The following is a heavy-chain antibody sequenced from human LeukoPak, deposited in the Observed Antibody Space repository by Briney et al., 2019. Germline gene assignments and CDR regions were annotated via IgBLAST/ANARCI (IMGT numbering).Heavy chain of an antibody. CDR1: GYTFTSYG. CDR2: ISAYNGNT. J-gene: IGHJ3*02. D-gene: IGHD2-2*01. V-gene: IGHV1-18*01. Sequence: GASVKVSCKASGYTFTSYGISWVRQAPGQGLEWMGWISAYNGNTNYAQKLQGRVTMTTDTSTSTAYMELRSLRSDDTAVYYCARDRVIVVVPAAASWAFDIWGQGTMVIVSS. CDR3: ARDRVIVVVPAAASWAFDI.